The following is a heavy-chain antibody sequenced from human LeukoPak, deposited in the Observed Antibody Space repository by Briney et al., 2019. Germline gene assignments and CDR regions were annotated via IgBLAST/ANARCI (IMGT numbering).Heavy chain of an antibody. CDR2: IYYSGST. V-gene: IGHV4-59*12. CDR3: ARSAFLVTAPGLYYFDY. CDR1: GGSISSYY. Sequence: PSETLSLTCTVSGGSISSYYWSWIRQPPGKGLVWIGYIYYSGSTNYNPSLKGRVTMSVATSKNQFSLHLSSVTAADTAVYYCARSAFLVTAPGLYYFDYWGQGTLVAVSS. J-gene: IGHJ4*02. D-gene: IGHD6-13*01.